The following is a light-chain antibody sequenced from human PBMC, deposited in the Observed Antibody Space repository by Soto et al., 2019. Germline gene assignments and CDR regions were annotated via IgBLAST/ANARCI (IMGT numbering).Light chain of an antibody. J-gene: IGKJ2*01. Sequence: DIQMTQSPSTLSASVGDRVTITCRASQSISSWLAWYQQKPGKAPKLLIYTASSLESGDPSRFSGGGGGREFTLTISSLQPDDFATYYFQEYHSHSRYTFGQGTKLEIK. CDR3: QEYHSHSRYT. V-gene: IGKV1-5*03. CDR1: QSISSW. CDR2: TAS.